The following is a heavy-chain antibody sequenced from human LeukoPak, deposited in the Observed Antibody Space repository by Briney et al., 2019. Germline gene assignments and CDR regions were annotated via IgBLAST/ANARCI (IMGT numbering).Heavy chain of an antibody. D-gene: IGHD4-17*01. V-gene: IGHV3-48*04. Sequence: PGGSLRLSCAASGFTFSSYIMNWVRQAPGKGLKWVSYISSSGSTIYYADSVKGRFTISRDNAKNSLYLQMNSLRAEDTAVYYCARLDNGDSVDYWGQGTLVTVSS. J-gene: IGHJ4*02. CDR1: GFTFSSYI. CDR3: ARLDNGDSVDY. CDR2: ISSSGSTI.